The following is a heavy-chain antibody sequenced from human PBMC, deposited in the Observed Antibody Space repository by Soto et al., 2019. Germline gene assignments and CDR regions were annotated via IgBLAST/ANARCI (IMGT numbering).Heavy chain of an antibody. CDR2: ISHSGSA. J-gene: IGHJ4*02. CDR3: ARVSGWPIDY. CDR1: GGSVSGYY. Sequence: SETLSLTCTVSGGSVSGYYWSWIRQPPGKGLEWIGYISHSGSANYNPSLQSRVTISVDTSKSQFSLKLTSVTAADTAVYYCARVSGWPIDYWGQGTLVTVSS. V-gene: IGHV4-59*02. D-gene: IGHD6-19*01.